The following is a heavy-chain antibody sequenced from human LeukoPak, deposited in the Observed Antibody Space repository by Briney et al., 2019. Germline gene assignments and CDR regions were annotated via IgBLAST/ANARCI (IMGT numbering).Heavy chain of an antibody. V-gene: IGHV3-48*01. CDR2: ISSSSSTI. CDR1: GFTFSSYR. Sequence: GGSLRLSCAASGFTFSSYRMNWVRQAPGKGLEWVSYISSSSSTIYYADSVKGRFTISRDNSKNTLYLQMSSLRAEDTAVYYCAKGDGYRAFDIWGQGTMVTVSS. D-gene: IGHD3-16*02. CDR3: AKGDGYRAFDI. J-gene: IGHJ3*02.